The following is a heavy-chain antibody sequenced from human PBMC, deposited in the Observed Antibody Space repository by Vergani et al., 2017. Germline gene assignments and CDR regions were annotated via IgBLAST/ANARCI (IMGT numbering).Heavy chain of an antibody. CDR3: AKDKLGGGGYYGMDV. Sequence: EVQLVESGGGLVQPGGSLRLSCAASGFTFSSYEMNWVRQAPGKGLEWVSYISSSGSTYYADAVKDRFTISRDNSKHSLYLQMNSLRTEDTALYYCAKDKLGGGGYYGMDVWGQGTTVTVSS. CDR2: ISSSGST. J-gene: IGHJ6*02. V-gene: IGHV3-48*03. CDR1: GFTFSSYE. D-gene: IGHD3-10*01.